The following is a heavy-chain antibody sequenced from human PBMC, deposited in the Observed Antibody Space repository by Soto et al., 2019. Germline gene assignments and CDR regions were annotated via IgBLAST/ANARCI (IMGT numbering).Heavy chain of an antibody. CDR1: GFTFDDYA. Sequence: EVQLVESGGDLVQPGRSLRLSCAASGFTFDDYAMHWVRLAPRKGLEWVSGISWNGGDIYYADSVKGRFTISRDNAKNSLYLQMNSLRPDDTAMYYCAKDAIHVLLGYTYGAGGMDVWGQGTTVTVSS. D-gene: IGHD5-18*01. J-gene: IGHJ6*02. V-gene: IGHV3-9*01. CDR2: ISWNGGDI. CDR3: AKDAIHVLLGYTYGAGGMDV.